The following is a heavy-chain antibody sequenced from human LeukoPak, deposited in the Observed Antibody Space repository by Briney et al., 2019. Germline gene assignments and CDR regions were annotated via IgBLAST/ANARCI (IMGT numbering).Heavy chain of an antibody. CDR1: GYTFTGYY. Sequence: ASVKVSCKASGYTFTGYYMHWVRQAPGQGLEWMGWINPNSGGTNYAQKFQGRVTMTRDMSTSTVYMELSSLRSEDTAVYYCASGTVVTPGGYWGQGTLVTVSS. CDR2: INPNSGGT. CDR3: ASGTVVTPGGY. D-gene: IGHD4-23*01. J-gene: IGHJ4*02. V-gene: IGHV1-2*02.